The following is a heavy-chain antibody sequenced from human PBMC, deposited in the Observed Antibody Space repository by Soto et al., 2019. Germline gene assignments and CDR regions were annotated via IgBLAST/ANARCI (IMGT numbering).Heavy chain of an antibody. Sequence: ASVKVSCKASGYTFTSYGISWVRQAPGQGLEWMGWISAYNGNTNYAQKLQGRVTMTTDTSTSTAYMELRSLRSDDTAVYYCARGSSGWYDLGWFDPWGQGTLVTVSS. CDR2: ISAYNGNT. V-gene: IGHV1-18*01. J-gene: IGHJ5*02. CDR1: GYTFTSYG. D-gene: IGHD6-19*01. CDR3: ARGSSGWYDLGWFDP.